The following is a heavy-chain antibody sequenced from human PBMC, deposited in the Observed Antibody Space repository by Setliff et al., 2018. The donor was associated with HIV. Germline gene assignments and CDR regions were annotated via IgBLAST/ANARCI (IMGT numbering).Heavy chain of an antibody. CDR2: IGPYNGRT. CDR3: AQAQTSVSGSYYQYLQH. D-gene: IGHD3-10*01. CDR1: GGTFSDYT. V-gene: IGHV1-18*01. Sequence: ASVKVSCKASGGTFSDYTVNWVRQAPGQGLEWMGWIGPYNGRTEYAQEFQGRVSLTIDTSASTAYMELRSLRSDDTAVYYCAQAQTSVSGSYYQYLQHWGQGTLVTVSS. J-gene: IGHJ1*01.